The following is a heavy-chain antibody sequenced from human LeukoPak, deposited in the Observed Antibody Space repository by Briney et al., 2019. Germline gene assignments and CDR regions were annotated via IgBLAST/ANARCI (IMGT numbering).Heavy chain of an antibody. CDR1: GFTFSSYG. J-gene: IGHJ5*02. V-gene: IGHV3-23*01. CDR2: ITGSGGST. Sequence: GGSLRLSCAASGFTFSSYGMSWVRQAPGKGLEWVSTITGSGGSTYYADSVKGRFTISRDTSKNTLYLQMNSLRAEDTAVYYCARDSEGVTGTTSWFDPWGQGTLVTVSS. D-gene: IGHD1-7*01. CDR3: ARDSEGVTGTTSWFDP.